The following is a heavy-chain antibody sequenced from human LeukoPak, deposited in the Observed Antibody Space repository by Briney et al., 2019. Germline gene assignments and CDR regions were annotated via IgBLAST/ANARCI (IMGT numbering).Heavy chain of an antibody. J-gene: IGHJ4*02. Sequence: SETLSLTCTVSGGSISSSSYYWGWIRQPPGKGLEWIGSIYYSGSTYYNPSLKSRVTISVDTSKNQFSLKLSSVTAADTAVYYCARHGGSDYDYVWGQLPARATSRAEGVTGVPGYFDYWGQGTLVTVSS. D-gene: IGHD3-16*01. CDR3: ARHGGSDYDYVWGQLPARATSRAEGVTGVPGYFDY. CDR2: IYYSGST. CDR1: GGSISSSSYY. V-gene: IGHV4-39*01.